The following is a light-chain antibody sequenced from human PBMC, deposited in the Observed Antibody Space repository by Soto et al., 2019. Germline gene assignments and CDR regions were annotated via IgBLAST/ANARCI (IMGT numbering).Light chain of an antibody. CDR1: HNDIGTYDY. CDR2: GVT. CDR3: QSYDSGLSGWV. J-gene: IGLJ3*02. V-gene: IGLV2-14*03. Sequence: QSALTQPTSVSGSPGQSITISCTGNHNDIGTYDYVSWYQQHPGRAPRLLIHGVTTRPSGVPDRFSGSKSGTSASLAITGLQAEDEADYYCQSYDSGLSGWVFGGGTKLTVL.